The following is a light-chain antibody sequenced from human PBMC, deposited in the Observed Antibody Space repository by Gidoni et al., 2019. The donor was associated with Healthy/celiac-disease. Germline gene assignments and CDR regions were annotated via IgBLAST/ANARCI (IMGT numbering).Light chain of an antibody. J-gene: IGLJ2*01. Sequence: QSALTQPASVSGSPGHAITISCTGTSSDVGGYNYVSWYQQHPGKAPKLMIYDSSNRPSGVSNRFSGSKSGNTAALTISGLQAEDEADYYCSSYTSSSTLVVFGGGTKLTVL. CDR3: SSYTSSSTLVV. CDR1: SSDVGGYNY. V-gene: IGLV2-14*01. CDR2: DSS.